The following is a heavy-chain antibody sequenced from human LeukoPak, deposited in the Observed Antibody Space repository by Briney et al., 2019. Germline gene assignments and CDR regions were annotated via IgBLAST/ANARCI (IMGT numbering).Heavy chain of an antibody. V-gene: IGHV3-53*01. D-gene: IGHD4-17*01. Sequence: GGSLRLSCAASGFTVSSNYMSWVRQAPGKGLEWASVIYSGGSTYYADSVKGRFTISRDNSKNTLYLQMNSLRAEDTAVYYCARASYGDYARFDYWGQGTLVTVSS. CDR3: ARASYGDYARFDY. J-gene: IGHJ4*02. CDR2: IYSGGST. CDR1: GFTVSSNY.